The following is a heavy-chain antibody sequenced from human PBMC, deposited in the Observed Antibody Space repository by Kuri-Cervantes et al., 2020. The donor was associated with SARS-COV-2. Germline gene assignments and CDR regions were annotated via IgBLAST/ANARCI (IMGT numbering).Heavy chain of an antibody. CDR2: IYHSGST. CDR3: ARHIVATIWGGYYFDY. V-gene: IGHV4-38-2*01. J-gene: IGHJ4*02. CDR1: GYSISSAYY. Sequence: SQTLSLTCAVSGYSISSAYYWGWIRQPPGKGLEWIGSIYHSGSTYYNPSLKSRVTISVDTSKNQFSLKLSSVTAADTAVYYCARHIVATIWGGYYFDYWGQGTLVTVSS. D-gene: IGHD5-12*01.